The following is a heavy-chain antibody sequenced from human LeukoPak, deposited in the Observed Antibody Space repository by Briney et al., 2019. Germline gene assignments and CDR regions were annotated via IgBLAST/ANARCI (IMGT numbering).Heavy chain of an antibody. CDR2: MNPNSGNT. D-gene: IGHD1-1*01. V-gene: IGHV1-8*03. CDR1: GYTFTSYD. CDR3: ARGRTSYYYYYMDV. Sequence: ASVKVSCKASGYTFTSYDINWVRQATGQGLEWMGWMNPNSGNTGYAQKFQSRVTITRNTSISTAYMELSSLRSEDTAVYYCARGRTSYYYYYMDVWGKGTTVTVSS. J-gene: IGHJ6*03.